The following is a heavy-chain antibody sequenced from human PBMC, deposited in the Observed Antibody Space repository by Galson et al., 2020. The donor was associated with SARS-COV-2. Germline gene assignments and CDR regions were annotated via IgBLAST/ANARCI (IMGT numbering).Heavy chain of an antibody. J-gene: IGHJ4*02. D-gene: IGHD3-22*01. V-gene: IGHV3-30*04. CDR3: ASSSGYFPLGY. Sequence: QLGESLKISCAASGFTFSSYAMHWVRQAPGKGLEWVAVISYDGSNKYYADSVKGRFTISRDNSKNTLYLQMNSLRAEDTAVYYCASSSGYFPLGYWGQGTLVTVSS. CDR2: ISYDGSNK. CDR1: GFTFSSYA.